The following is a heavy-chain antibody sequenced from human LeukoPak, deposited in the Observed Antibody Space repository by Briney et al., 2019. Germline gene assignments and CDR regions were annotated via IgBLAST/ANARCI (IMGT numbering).Heavy chain of an antibody. CDR3: ARGLFSLGYNWNAPYYYYYMDV. CDR2: ISAYNGNT. Sequence: GASVKVSCKASGYTFTSYGISWVRQAPGQGLEWMGWISAYNGNTNYAQKLQGRVTMTTDTSTSTAYMELRSPRSDDTAVYYCARGLFSLGYNWNAPYYYYYMDVWGKGTTVTVSS. J-gene: IGHJ6*03. CDR1: GYTFTSYG. D-gene: IGHD1-1*01. V-gene: IGHV1-18*01.